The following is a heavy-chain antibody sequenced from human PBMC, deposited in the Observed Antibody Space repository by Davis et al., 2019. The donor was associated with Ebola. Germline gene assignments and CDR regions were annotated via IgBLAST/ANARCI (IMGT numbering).Heavy chain of an antibody. D-gene: IGHD3-3*01. CDR3: ARHRSGYYFDY. J-gene: IGHJ4*02. V-gene: IGHV3-33*01. CDR2: IWYDGSNK. CDR1: GFTFSDYG. Sequence: PGGSLRLSCTASGFTFSDYGMHWVRQAPGKGLEWVAVIWYDGSNKYYADSVKGRFTISRDNSKNTLYLQLNSLRAEDTAVYYCARHRSGYYFDYRGQGTLVTVSS.